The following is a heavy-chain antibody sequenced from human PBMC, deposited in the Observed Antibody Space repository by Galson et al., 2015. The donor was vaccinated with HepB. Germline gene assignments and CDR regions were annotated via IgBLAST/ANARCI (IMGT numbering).Heavy chain of an antibody. CDR2: IKGDGSGV. CDR1: GLTFSENW. J-gene: IGHJ4*02. CDR3: ARDGSGTYYFDY. V-gene: IGHV3-74*01. D-gene: IGHD1-14*01. Sequence: SLRLSCAVSGLTFSENWMVWVRQAPGKGLVWVTRIKGDGSGVTYADSVKGRFTISRDNAKNTVYLQMDSLRGEDTAVYYCARDGSGTYYFDYWGQGPLVTVSS.